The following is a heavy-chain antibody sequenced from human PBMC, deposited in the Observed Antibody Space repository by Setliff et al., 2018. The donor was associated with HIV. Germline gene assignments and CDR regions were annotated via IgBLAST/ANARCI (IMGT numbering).Heavy chain of an antibody. CDR2: IYSDGSVT. CDR1: GLTFRSYA. Sequence: GGSMRLSCAASGLTFRSYAMSWVRQAPGKGLEWVAVIYSDGSVTYYADSVKGRFTISRNNSKDTLYLQMNDLRAEDTALYYCGKDYTRTFWEYNWYDVWGQGTLVTVSS. D-gene: IGHD3-3*01. CDR3: GKDYTRTFWEYNWYDV. J-gene: IGHJ5*02. V-gene: IGHV3-23*03.